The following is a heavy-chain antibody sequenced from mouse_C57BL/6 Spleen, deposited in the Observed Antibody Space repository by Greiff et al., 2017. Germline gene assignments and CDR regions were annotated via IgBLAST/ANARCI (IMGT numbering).Heavy chain of an antibody. CDR1: GYTFTDYE. CDR3: TRAKWVTGTYYFDY. D-gene: IGHD1-3*01. Sequence: VQLQQSGAELVRPGASVTLSCKASGYTFTDYEMPWVKQTPVHGLEWIGAIDPATGGTAYNQKFKGKAILTADKSSSTAYMELRSLTSEDSAVYCCTRAKWVTGTYYFDYWGQGTTLTVSS. V-gene: IGHV1-15*01. CDR2: IDPATGGT. J-gene: IGHJ2*01.